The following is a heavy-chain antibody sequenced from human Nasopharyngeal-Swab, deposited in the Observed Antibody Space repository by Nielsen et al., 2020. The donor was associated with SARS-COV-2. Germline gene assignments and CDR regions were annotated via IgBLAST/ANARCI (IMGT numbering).Heavy chain of an antibody. Sequence: SETLSLTCTVSGGSISSYYWSWIRQPPGKGLEWIGYIYYSGSTNYNPSLKSRVTISVDTSKNQFSPKLSSVTAADTAVYYCTRDTWEERYYYYYGMDVWGQGTTVTVSS. CDR2: IYYSGST. D-gene: IGHD1-26*01. CDR3: TRDTWEERYYYYYGMDV. J-gene: IGHJ6*02. CDR1: GGSISSYY. V-gene: IGHV4-59*01.